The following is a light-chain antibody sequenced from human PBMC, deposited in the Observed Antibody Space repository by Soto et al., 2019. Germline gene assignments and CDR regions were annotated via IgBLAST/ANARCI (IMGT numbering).Light chain of an antibody. CDR1: QSVSGW. Sequence: EIQLTQSPDTLSVSAGETVTLTCRASQSVSGWSVWYQQKPGEAPKLLIYDASALPRGVPSRFSGSGSETKFTLTIASLQPDDFATYYCQQYETFPWTFGPGTKVDIK. CDR2: DAS. J-gene: IGKJ1*01. V-gene: IGKV1-5*01. CDR3: QQYETFPWT.